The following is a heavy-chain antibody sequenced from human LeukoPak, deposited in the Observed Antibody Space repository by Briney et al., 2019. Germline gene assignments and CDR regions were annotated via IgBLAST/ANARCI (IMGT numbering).Heavy chain of an antibody. CDR1: GFTFSSYW. V-gene: IGHV3-33*08. Sequence: GGSLRLSCAASGFTFSSYWMHWVRQAPGKGLEWVAVIWYDGSNKYYADSVKGRFTISRDNSKNTLYLQMNSLRAEDTAVYYCARGGRQLVRGYYYGMDVWGQGTTVTVSS. D-gene: IGHD6-13*01. J-gene: IGHJ6*02. CDR3: ARGGRQLVRGYYYGMDV. CDR2: IWYDGSNK.